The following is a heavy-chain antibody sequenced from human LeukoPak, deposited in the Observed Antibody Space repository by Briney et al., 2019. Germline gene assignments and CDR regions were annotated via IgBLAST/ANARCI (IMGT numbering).Heavy chain of an antibody. Sequence: GGSLRLSCVASGFTFSSYAMNWVRQAPGKGLEWVSGISGSGGSTYYADSVKGRFTISRDNSKNTLYLQMNSLRAEDTAVYFCAKDTRGFDPWGQGTPVSVSS. J-gene: IGHJ5*02. D-gene: IGHD2-15*01. V-gene: IGHV3-23*01. CDR3: AKDTRGFDP. CDR1: GFTFSSYA. CDR2: ISGSGGST.